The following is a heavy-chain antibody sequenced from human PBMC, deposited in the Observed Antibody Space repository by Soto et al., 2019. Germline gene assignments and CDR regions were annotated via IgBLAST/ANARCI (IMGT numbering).Heavy chain of an antibody. CDR2: IWYDGSNK. V-gene: IGHV3-33*01. J-gene: IGHJ5*02. D-gene: IGHD2-2*01. CDR1: GFTFSSYG. CDR3: ARHPQYCSSTSCYGVVGWFDP. Sequence: GGSLRLSCAASGFTFSSYGMHWVRQAPGKGLEWVAVIWYDGSNKYYADSVKGRFTISRDNSKNTLYLQMNSLRAEDTAVYYCARHPQYCSSTSCYGVVGWFDPWGQGTLVTVSS.